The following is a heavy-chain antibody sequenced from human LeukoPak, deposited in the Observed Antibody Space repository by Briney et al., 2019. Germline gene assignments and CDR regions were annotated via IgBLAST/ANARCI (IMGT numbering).Heavy chain of an antibody. D-gene: IGHD3-10*01. V-gene: IGHV3-23*01. CDR2: LSPSGGIT. CDR3: ARDGSGSLDY. Sequence: PGGSLRLSCAASGFTFSTYAMSCVRQAPGKGLEWVSALSPSGGITYYEDSVKGRFTISRDNSKNTLYLQMNSLRAEDTAVYYCARDGSGSLDYWGQGTLVTVSS. CDR1: GFTFSTYA. J-gene: IGHJ4*02.